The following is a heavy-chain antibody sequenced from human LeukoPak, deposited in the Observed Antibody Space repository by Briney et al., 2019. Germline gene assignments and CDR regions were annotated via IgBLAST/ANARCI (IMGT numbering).Heavy chain of an antibody. Sequence: GGSLRLSCAASGFTFSSYAMHWVRQAPGKGLEWVAVISYDGSNKYYADSVKGRFTISRDNSKNTLYLQMNSLRAEDTAVYYCARGPSPRVDTAMVTGGYWGQGTLVTVSS. CDR2: ISYDGSNK. CDR1: GFTFSSYA. CDR3: ARGPSPRVDTAMVTGGY. V-gene: IGHV3-30-3*01. D-gene: IGHD5-18*01. J-gene: IGHJ4*02.